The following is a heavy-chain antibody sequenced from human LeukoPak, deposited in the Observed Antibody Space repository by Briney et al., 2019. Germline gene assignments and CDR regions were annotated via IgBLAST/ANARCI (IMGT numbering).Heavy chain of an antibody. D-gene: IGHD6-13*01. CDR2: ISWNSGSI. J-gene: IGHJ4*02. V-gene: IGHV3-9*03. CDR1: GFTFSSYW. Sequence: GGSLRLSCAASGFTFSSYWMHWVRQAPGKGLEWVSGISWNSGSIGYADSVKGRFTISRDNAKNSLYLQMNSLRAEDMALYYCAKGRYSSWPYYFDYWGQGTLVTVSS. CDR3: AKGRYSSWPYYFDY.